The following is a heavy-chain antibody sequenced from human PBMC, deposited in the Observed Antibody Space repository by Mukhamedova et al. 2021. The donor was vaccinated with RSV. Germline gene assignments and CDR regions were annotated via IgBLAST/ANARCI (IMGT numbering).Heavy chain of an antibody. D-gene: IGHD6-13*01. Sequence: STIYYADSVKGRFTISRDNAKNSLYLQMNSLRAEDTAVYYCARAAAGHFDPWGQGTLVTVSS. CDR2: STI. V-gene: IGHV3-48*01. CDR3: ARAAAGHFDP. J-gene: IGHJ5*02.